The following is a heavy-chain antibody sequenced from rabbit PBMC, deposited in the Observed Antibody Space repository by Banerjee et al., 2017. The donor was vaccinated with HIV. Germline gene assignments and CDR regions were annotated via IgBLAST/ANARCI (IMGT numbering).Heavy chain of an antibody. J-gene: IGHJ4*01. CDR3: ARGWDAGGL. D-gene: IGHD4-2*01. CDR1: GFSFSSSYW. Sequence: QEQLEESGGDLVKPEGSLTLTCTASGFSFSSSYWIYWVRQAPGKRPEWIACIYTGSGGSTYYPSWAKGRFTISKTSSTTVTLQMTSLTAADTATYFCARGWDAGGLWGQGTL. V-gene: IGHV1S45*01. CDR2: IYTGSGGST.